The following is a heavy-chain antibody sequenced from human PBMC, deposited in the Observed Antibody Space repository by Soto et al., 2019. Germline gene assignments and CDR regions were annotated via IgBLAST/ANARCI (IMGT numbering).Heavy chain of an antibody. Sequence: QVHPVQSGGEVKKPGASVKVSCKTSGYDFTIFGISWVRQAPGQGLEWMAWINAYNGDTNYAQRFQGRVTVTTEASASTAYMDLRSLRPDDTAVYYCARAIAGGYGHTTLDYWGQGTLVTVSS. CDR1: GYDFTIFG. CDR2: INAYNGDT. V-gene: IGHV1-18*01. D-gene: IGHD5-18*01. J-gene: IGHJ4*02. CDR3: ARAIAGGYGHTTLDY.